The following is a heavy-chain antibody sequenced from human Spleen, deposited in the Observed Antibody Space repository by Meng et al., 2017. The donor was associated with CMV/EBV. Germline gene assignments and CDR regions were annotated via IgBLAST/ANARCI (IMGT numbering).Heavy chain of an antibody. CDR3: GREGNDSSGYPSQTVDY. V-gene: IGHV4-31*03. CDR2: IYYSGST. J-gene: IGHJ4*02. D-gene: IGHD3-22*01. CDR1: GGSISSGAYY. Sequence: SETLSLTCTVSGGSISSGAYYWSWIRQHPGKGLEWIGYIYYSGSTYYNPSLKSRVTISVDTSKNQFSLKLISVTAADTAVYYCGREGNDSSGYPSQTVDYWGQGSLVTVSS.